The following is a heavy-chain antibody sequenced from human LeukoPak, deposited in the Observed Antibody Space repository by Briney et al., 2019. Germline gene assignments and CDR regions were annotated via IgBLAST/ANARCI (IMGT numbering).Heavy chain of an antibody. CDR1: GGTFSSYA. J-gene: IGHJ1*01. CDR2: IIPIFGTA. V-gene: IGHV1-69*05. CDR3: ARDMWYDSRESVQH. D-gene: IGHD3-22*01. Sequence: ASVKVSCKASGGTFSSYAISWVRQAPGQGLEWMGGIIPIFGTANYAQKFQGRVTITTDESTSTAYMELGSLRSEDTAVYYCARDMWYDSRESVQHWGQGTLVTVSS.